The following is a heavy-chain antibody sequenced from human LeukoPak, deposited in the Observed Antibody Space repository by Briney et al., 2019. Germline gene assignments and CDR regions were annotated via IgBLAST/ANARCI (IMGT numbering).Heavy chain of an antibody. CDR1: GYTFTGYY. Sequence: ASVKVSCKASGYTFTGYYMHWVRQAPGQGLEWMGRINPNSGGTNYAQKFQGRVTMTRDTSISTAYMELSRLRSDDTAVYYCARAITVVPVFDYWGQGTLVTVSS. V-gene: IGHV1-2*06. J-gene: IGHJ4*02. D-gene: IGHD4-23*01. CDR2: INPNSGGT. CDR3: ARAITVVPVFDY.